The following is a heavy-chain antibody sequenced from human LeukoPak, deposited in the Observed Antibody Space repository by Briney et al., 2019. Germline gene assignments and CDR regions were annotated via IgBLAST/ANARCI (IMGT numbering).Heavy chain of an antibody. CDR1: GFTFSDYY. J-gene: IGHJ4*02. D-gene: IGHD6-13*01. V-gene: IGHV3-11*04. CDR3: ARETPDSSTWTVFDY. Sequence: GGSLRLSCVASGFTFSDYYMSWIRQAPGKGLEWISYISGTDNTIYYADSVKGRFTISRDNAKNSLYLQMNSLRAEDTAMYYCARETPDSSTWTVFDYWGQGTLVTVSS. CDR2: ISGTDNTI.